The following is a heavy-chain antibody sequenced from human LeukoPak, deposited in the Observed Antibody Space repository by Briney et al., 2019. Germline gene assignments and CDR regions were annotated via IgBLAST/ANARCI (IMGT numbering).Heavy chain of an antibody. Sequence: SETLSLTCTVSGDSISAGNYYWSWIRQPAAKGLEWIGRIYTTGSAKYNPSLKSRVIIFIDTSKNQFSMNLTAVTAADTAVYYCARDRWRGFDSWGQGTLVTVSS. D-gene: IGHD3-3*01. CDR3: ARDRWRGFDS. V-gene: IGHV4-61*02. CDR2: IYTTGSA. J-gene: IGHJ5*01. CDR1: GDSISAGNYY.